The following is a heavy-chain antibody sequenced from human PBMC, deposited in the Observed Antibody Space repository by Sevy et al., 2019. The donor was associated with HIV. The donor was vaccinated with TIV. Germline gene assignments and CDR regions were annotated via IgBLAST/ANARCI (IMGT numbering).Heavy chain of an antibody. CDR2: ISVSGGFT. CDR3: SKPIGTVCREYYYYGMDV. D-gene: IGHD1-1*01. V-gene: IGHV3-23*01. J-gene: IGHJ6*02. Sequence: GGSLRLSCAASGFTFSKYAMTWVRQAPGKGLEWVSAISVSGGFTYYADSVMGRFTTSRDNSKNKLYLQINSLRAEDTTVYYCSKPIGTVCREYYYYGMDVWGQGTTVTVSS. CDR1: GFTFSKYA.